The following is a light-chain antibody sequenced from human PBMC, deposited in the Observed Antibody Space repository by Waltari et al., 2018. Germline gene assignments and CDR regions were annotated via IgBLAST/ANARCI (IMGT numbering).Light chain of an antibody. J-gene: IGLJ1*01. CDR1: GSDIGGYNY. CDR2: DVA. Sequence: QSALTQPRSVSGSLGQSVPISCTGTGSDIGGYNYVSWYQQHPDKVPNLIIFDVAKRPSVVPDRFSGSKSGNTASLTFSGLQAEDEADYYCCSYAGSYTFVFGVGTKVSVV. CDR3: CSYAGSYTFV. V-gene: IGLV2-11*01.